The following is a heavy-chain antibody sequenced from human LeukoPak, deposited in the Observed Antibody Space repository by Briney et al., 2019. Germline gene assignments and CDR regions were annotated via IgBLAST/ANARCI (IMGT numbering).Heavy chain of an antibody. J-gene: IGHJ3*02. Sequence: SETLSLTCAVYGGSFSGYYWSWIRQPPGKGLEWIGEINHSGSTNYNPSLKSRVTISVDTSKNQFSLKLSSVTAADTAVYYCARGGQWLAKRAFDIWGQGTMVTVSS. CDR1: GGSFSGYY. CDR3: ARGGQWLAKRAFDI. CDR2: INHSGST. V-gene: IGHV4-34*01. D-gene: IGHD6-19*01.